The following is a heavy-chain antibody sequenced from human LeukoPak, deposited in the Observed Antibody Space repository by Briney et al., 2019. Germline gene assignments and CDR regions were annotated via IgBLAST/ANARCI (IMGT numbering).Heavy chain of an antibody. CDR3: AKDMRAYSSFFGN. CDR2: ISWNSGSI. CDR1: GFTFDDYA. Sequence: GRSLRLSCAASGFTFDDYAMHWVRQAPGKGLEWVSGISWNSGSIGYADSVKGRFTISRDNAKNSLYLQMNSLRAEDMALYYCAKDMRAYSSFFGNWGQGTLVTVSS. D-gene: IGHD6-6*01. J-gene: IGHJ4*02. V-gene: IGHV3-9*03.